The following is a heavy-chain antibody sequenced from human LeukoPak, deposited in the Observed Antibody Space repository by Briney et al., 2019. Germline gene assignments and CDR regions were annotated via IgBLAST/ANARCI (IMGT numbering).Heavy chain of an antibody. CDR3: ATPPYDSSGYYYYYMDV. D-gene: IGHD3-22*01. V-gene: IGHV1-24*01. J-gene: IGHJ6*03. CDR1: GYTFTDYY. CDR2: FDPEDGEI. Sequence: GASVKVSCKASGYTFTDYYMHWVQQAPGKGLEWMGGFDPEDGEIIYAQKFQGRVTMTEDTSTDTAYMELSSLRSEDAAVYYCATPPYDSSGYYYYYMDVWGKGTTVTVSS.